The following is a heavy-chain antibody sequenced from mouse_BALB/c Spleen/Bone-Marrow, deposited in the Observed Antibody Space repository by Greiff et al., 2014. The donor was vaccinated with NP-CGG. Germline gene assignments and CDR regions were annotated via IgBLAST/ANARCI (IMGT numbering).Heavy chain of an antibody. Sequence: VKLMESGPELVKPGASVRISCKASGYTFTSYYVHWVRQRPGQGLEWIGWIYPGDFNTKYNEKFKGKATLTADKSSSTASMRVSSLTSEDSAVYFCARKSQRAYDSMNYWGQGTSVTVSS. V-gene: IGHV1S56*01. D-gene: IGHD2-4*01. CDR1: GYTFTSYY. CDR3: ARKSQRAYDSMNY. CDR2: IYPGDFNT. J-gene: IGHJ4*01.